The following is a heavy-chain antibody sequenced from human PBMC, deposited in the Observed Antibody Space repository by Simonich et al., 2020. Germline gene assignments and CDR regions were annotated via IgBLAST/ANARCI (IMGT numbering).Heavy chain of an antibody. Sequence: EVQLVESGGGLVKPGGSLRLSCAASGFTFSSYSMNWVRQAPGKGLDGASSISSSSSYKYYADSVKGRFTISRDNAKNSLYLQMNSLRAEDTAVYYCARDVDTAMVFDYWGQGTLVTVSS. V-gene: IGHV3-21*01. CDR1: GFTFSSYS. CDR2: ISSSSSYK. D-gene: IGHD5-18*01. CDR3: ARDVDTAMVFDY. J-gene: IGHJ4*02.